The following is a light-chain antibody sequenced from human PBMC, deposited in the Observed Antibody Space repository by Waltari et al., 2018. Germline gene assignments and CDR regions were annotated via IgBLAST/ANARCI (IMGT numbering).Light chain of an antibody. J-gene: IGLJ1*01. CDR2: DVN. CDR1: TRAVCGYNY. Sequence: QSALPPPRSVSGSPGQPVPISCSGTTRAVCGYNYVSWYQQHPGKAPKLMISDVNKRPSGVPDRFSGSKSGNTASLTISGLQAEDEADYFCCSFAGRYNFVFGTGTEVTVL. CDR3: CSFAGRYNFV. V-gene: IGLV2-11*01.